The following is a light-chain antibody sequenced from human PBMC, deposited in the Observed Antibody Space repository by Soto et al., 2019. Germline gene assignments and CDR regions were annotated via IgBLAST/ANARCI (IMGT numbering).Light chain of an antibody. CDR2: DAS. CDR1: QSVISY. V-gene: IGKV3-11*01. J-gene: IGKJ5*01. Sequence: VCTQSPATLSLSPGERATLSCRASQSVISYLAWYQQKPCHAPRLLIYDASNRATGIPARFSGTGSGTNFTLTINNLEPEDFAVYYCQVRTNWSIAFGRGARLEIK. CDR3: QVRTNWSIA.